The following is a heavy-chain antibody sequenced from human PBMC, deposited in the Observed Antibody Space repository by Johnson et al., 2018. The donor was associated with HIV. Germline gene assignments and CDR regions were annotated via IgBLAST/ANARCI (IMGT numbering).Heavy chain of an antibody. V-gene: IGHV3-30*04. CDR1: GFTLSSYA. D-gene: IGHD3-22*01. J-gene: IGHJ3*02. CDR3: AKGVITMIVVATDAFDI. Sequence: QVQLVESGGGVVQPGRSLRVSCVASGFTLSSYAMHWVRQALGKGLEWVAVVSYDGSNKYYADSVKGRFTISRDNSKNTLYLQMNSLRAEDTAVYYCAKGVITMIVVATDAFDIWGQGTMVTVSS. CDR2: VSYDGSNK.